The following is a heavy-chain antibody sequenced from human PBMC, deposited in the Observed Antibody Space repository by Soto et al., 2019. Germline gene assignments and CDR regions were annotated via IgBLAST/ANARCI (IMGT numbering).Heavy chain of an antibody. CDR1: GYTFTGYY. J-gene: IGHJ6*02. V-gene: IGHV1-2*04. D-gene: IGHD3-22*01. CDR3: ARAYYYDSSGYRPWGMDV. Sequence: KTPWASVKVSCKASGYTFTGYYMHWVRQAPGQGLEWMGWINPNSGGTNYAQKFQGWVTMTRDTSISTAYMELSRLRSDDTAVYYCARAYYYDSSGYRPWGMDVWGQGTTVTVSS. CDR2: INPNSGGT.